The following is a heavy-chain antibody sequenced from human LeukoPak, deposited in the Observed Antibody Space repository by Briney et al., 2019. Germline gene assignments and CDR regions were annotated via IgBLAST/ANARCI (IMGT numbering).Heavy chain of an antibody. CDR1: GGSFSGYY. CDR3: ARVRWLTGFDP. D-gene: IGHD5-24*01. V-gene: IGHV4-34*01. Sequence: SETLSLTCAVYGGSFSGYYWSWIRQPPGKGLEWIGEINHSGSTNYNPSLKSRVTISVDTSKNQFSLKLSSVTAADTAVYYCARVRWLTGFDPWGQGTLVTVSS. J-gene: IGHJ5*02. CDR2: INHSGST.